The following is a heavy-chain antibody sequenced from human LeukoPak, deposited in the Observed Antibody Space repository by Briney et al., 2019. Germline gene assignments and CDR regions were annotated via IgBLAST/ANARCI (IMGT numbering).Heavy chain of an antibody. V-gene: IGHV1-2*02. D-gene: IGHD3-10*01. CDR3: ARAVGSYYLFAQ. CDR1: GYTFTGYY. J-gene: IGHJ4*02. Sequence: GASGRVSCKASGYTFTGYYMHWGRQAPGQGLEWRGGIKSNSGGTNYAQKFHGRVTMPRDQSISPVYTELSRLRPDDTGVYYCARAVGSYYLFAQWGQGTLVTVSS. CDR2: IKSNSGGT.